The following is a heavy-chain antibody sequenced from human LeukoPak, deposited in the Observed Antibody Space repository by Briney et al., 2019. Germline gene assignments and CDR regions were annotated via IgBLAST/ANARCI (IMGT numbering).Heavy chain of an antibody. CDR3: ARGVSSSWYDY. Sequence: SETLSLTCTVSGGSISSYYWSWIRQPPGKGLEWIGYIYYSGSTNYNPSLKSRVTIPVDTSKNQFSLKLSSVTAADTAVYYCARGVSSSWYDYWGQGTLVTVSS. CDR2: IYYSGST. CDR1: GGSISSYY. D-gene: IGHD6-13*01. J-gene: IGHJ4*02. V-gene: IGHV4-59*01.